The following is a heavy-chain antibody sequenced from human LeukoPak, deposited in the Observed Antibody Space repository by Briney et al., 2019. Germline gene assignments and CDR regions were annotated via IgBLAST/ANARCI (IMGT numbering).Heavy chain of an antibody. V-gene: IGHV4-4*02. CDR2: IYHAGTT. CDR1: GFTFANYAM. CDR3: MRTYCSSTSCHYFDY. D-gene: IGHD2-2*01. J-gene: IGHJ4*02. Sequence: PGGSLRLSCAASGFTFANYAMSWARQPPGNGLEWIGEIYHAGTTNYNPSLESRVTISVDNSRNQFSLRLTSVTAADTAVYYCMRTYCSSTSCHYFDYWGQGTLVTVSS.